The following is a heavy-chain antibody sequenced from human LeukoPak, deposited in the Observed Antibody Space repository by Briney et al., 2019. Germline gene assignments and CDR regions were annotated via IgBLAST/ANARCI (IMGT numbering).Heavy chain of an antibody. Sequence: SETLSLTCAVYGGSFSGYYWSWIRQPPGKGLEWIGEINHSGSTNYNPSLKSRVTISVDTSKNQFSLKLSSVTAADTAVYYCASRLLYSRTLIDCWGQGTLVTVSS. CDR1: GGSFSGYY. J-gene: IGHJ4*02. D-gene: IGHD6-13*01. CDR3: ASRLLYSRTLIDC. V-gene: IGHV4-34*01. CDR2: INHSGST.